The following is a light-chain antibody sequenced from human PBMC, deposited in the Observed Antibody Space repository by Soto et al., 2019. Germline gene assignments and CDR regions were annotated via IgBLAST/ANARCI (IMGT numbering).Light chain of an antibody. CDR3: QQYGSSPIT. Sequence: IGLTQSACTLSLSPGERATLSCRASQGFXSTLLAWYQQKPGQAPRLPTSGASSRATGIPDRLSGSVSGTDFTLPISRLEPEDFAVYYCQQYGSSPITFGQGTRLEIK. CDR1: QGFXSTL. V-gene: IGKV3-20*01. CDR2: GAS. J-gene: IGKJ5*01.